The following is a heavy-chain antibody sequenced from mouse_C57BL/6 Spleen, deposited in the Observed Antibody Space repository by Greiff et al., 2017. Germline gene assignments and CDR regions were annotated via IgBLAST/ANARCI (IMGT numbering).Heavy chain of an antibody. CDR3: TRGLLPTYWYFDV. CDR2: IDPETGGT. Sequence: VQLQQSGAELVRPGASVTLSCKASGYTFTDYEMHWVKQTPVHGLEWIGAIDPETGGTAYNQKFKGKAILTADKSSSTAYMELRSLTSEDSAVYYCTRGLLPTYWYFDVWGTGTTVTVSS. D-gene: IGHD2-3*01. J-gene: IGHJ1*03. V-gene: IGHV1-15*01. CDR1: GYTFTDYE.